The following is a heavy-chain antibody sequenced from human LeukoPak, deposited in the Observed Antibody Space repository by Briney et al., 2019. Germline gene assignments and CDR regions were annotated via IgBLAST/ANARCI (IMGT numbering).Heavy chain of an antibody. D-gene: IGHD6-19*01. J-gene: IGHJ5*02. CDR2: INHSGST. CDR3: ARGGMWRNRIAVAGTVPKHHWFDP. CDR1: GGSFSGYY. V-gene: IGHV4-34*01. Sequence: SETLSLTCAVYGGSFSGYYWSWIRQPPGKGLEWIGEINHSGSTNYNPSLKSRVTISVDTSKNQFSLKLSSVTAADTAVYYCARGGMWRNRIAVAGTVPKHHWFDPWGQGTLVTVSS.